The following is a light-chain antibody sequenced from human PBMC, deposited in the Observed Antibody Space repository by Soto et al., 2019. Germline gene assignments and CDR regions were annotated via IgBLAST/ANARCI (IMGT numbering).Light chain of an antibody. CDR3: CADAGSSRYV. V-gene: IGLV2-23*02. Sequence: QSVLTQRASVSGSPGQSITISCTRSSSHVGSYDFVSWYQQHPGKAPKVLIYDVTKRPSGVSNLFSAYKSGNTASLTISGLQADDEAADYCCADAGSSRYVFGTGTKLTVL. J-gene: IGLJ1*01. CDR1: SSHVGSYDF. CDR2: DVT.